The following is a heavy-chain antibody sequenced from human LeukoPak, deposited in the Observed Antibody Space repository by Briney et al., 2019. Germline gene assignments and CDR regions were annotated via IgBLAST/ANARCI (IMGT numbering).Heavy chain of an antibody. CDR3: ARVSTQAPKDITIFGVVTYTHLDYGMDV. Sequence: SVKVSCKASGGTFSSYAISWVRQAPGQGLEWMGRIIPIFGIANYGQKFQGRVTITADKSTSTAYMELSSLRSEDTAVYYCARVSTQAPKDITIFGVVTYTHLDYGMDVWGQGTTVTVSS. CDR2: IIPIFGIA. D-gene: IGHD3-3*01. J-gene: IGHJ6*02. V-gene: IGHV1-69*04. CDR1: GGTFSSYA.